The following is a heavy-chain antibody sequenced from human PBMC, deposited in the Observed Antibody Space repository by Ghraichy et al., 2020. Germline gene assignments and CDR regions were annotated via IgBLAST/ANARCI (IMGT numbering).Heavy chain of an antibody. CDR1: GGSFSGYY. Sequence: SETLSLTCAVYGGSFSGYYWSWIRQPPGKGLEWIGESNHSGSTNYNPSLKSRVTISVDTSKNQFSLKLSSVTAADTAVYYCARNLFTLYCSSTSCPHFDYWGQGTLVTVSS. V-gene: IGHV4-34*01. CDR2: SNHSGST. D-gene: IGHD2-2*01. CDR3: ARNLFTLYCSSTSCPHFDY. J-gene: IGHJ4*02.